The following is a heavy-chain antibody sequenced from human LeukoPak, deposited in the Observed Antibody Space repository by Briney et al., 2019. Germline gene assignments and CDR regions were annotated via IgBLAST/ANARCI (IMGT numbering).Heavy chain of an antibody. V-gene: IGHV3-23*01. D-gene: IGHD2-21*02. J-gene: IGHJ4*02. CDR1: GLTVSSYA. CDR2: ISGSGGST. Sequence: GGSLRLSCAASGLTVSSYAMSWVRQAPGKGLEWVSAISGSGGSTYYADNVKGRFTISRDNSKNTLYLQMNSLRAEDTAVYYCAKTLVLVTAIPDYFDYWGQGTLVTVSS. CDR3: AKTLVLVTAIPDYFDY.